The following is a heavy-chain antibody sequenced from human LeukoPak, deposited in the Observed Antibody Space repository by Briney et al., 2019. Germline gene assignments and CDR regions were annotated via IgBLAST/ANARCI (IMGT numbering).Heavy chain of an antibody. Sequence: GGSLRLSCAASGFTVSNNHMNWDRQAPGKGLEWVSVIHSADTTYYADSVKGRFTISRDNSKNTLYLQMNSLRAEDTAVYYCASSSWYGGFDYWGEGSQVTVSS. CDR1: GFTVSNNH. CDR2: IHSADTT. J-gene: IGHJ4*02. D-gene: IGHD6-13*01. V-gene: IGHV3-53*01. CDR3: ASSSWYGGFDY.